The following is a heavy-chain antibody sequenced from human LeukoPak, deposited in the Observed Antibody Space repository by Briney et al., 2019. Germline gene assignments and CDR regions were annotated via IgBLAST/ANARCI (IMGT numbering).Heavy chain of an antibody. V-gene: IGHV5-51*01. CDR1: GYSFTSYW. CDR3: AGQIGVRGGSGWPFDY. CDR2: IYPGDSDT. D-gene: IGHD6-19*01. J-gene: IGHJ4*02. Sequence: GESLKISCKGSGYSFTSYWIGWVRQMPGKGLEWMGIIYPGDSDTRYSPTFQGQVTISADKSISTAYLQWSSLKASDTAMYYCAGQIGVRGGSGWPFDYWGQGTLVTVSS.